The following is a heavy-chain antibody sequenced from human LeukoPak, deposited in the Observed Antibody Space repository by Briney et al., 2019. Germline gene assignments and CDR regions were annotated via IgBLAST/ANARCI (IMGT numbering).Heavy chain of an antibody. J-gene: IGHJ6*04. CDR2: INLDGSEK. CDR1: GFTFRNYW. V-gene: IGHV3-7*01. D-gene: IGHD3-10*02. CDR3: AELGITMIGGV. Sequence: GGSLRLSCAASGFTFRNYWMTWVRQAPGKGLEWVANINLDGSEKYYVGSVKGRFTISRDNAKNSLYLQMNSLRAEDTAVYYCAELGITMIGGVWGKGTTVTISS.